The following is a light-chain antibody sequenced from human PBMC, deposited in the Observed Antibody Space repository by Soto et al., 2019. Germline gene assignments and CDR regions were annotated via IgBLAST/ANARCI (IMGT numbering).Light chain of an antibody. CDR1: HSVGKY. CDR3: QQRKHWPPLT. J-gene: IGKJ4*01. CDR2: DAS. Sequence: EVVLTQSPATLSLSPGERAILSCRASHSVGKYLAWYQQKPGQTPRLLIYDASNRATGIPARFSGSGSETDFTLTISSLEPEDFAVYYCQQRKHWPPLTFGGGTKVEIK. V-gene: IGKV3-11*01.